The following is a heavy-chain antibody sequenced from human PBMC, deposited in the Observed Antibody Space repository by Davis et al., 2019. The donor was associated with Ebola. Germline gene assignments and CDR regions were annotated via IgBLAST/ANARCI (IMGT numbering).Heavy chain of an antibody. J-gene: IGHJ1*01. V-gene: IGHV3-23*01. CDR2: ITNSGGGR. CDR1: GFTFSNYA. D-gene: IGHD6-13*01. CDR3: ARDSSSWEYFQH. Sequence: GESLKISCAASGFTFSNYAMSWVRQAPGKGLEWVSAITNSGGGRYYADSVKGRFTISRDNAKNSLYLQMDGLRAEDTAVYYCARDSSSWEYFQHWGPGTLVTVSS.